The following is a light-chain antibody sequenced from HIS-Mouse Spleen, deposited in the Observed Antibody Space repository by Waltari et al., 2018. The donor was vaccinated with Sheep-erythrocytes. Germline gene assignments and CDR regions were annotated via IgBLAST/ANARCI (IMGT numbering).Light chain of an antibody. V-gene: IGLV2-11*01. CDR2: DVS. CDR1: SSDVCGYNS. CDR3: CSYAGSYTVV. Sequence: QSALTQPRSVSGSPGQSVTISCTGTSSDVCGYNSVSWYQQHPGKAPKLMIYDVSKRPSGVPDRFSGSKSGNTASLTISGLQAEDEADYYCCSYAGSYTVVFGGGTKLTVL. J-gene: IGLJ2*01.